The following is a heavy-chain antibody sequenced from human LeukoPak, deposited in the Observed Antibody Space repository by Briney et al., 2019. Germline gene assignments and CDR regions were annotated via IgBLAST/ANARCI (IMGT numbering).Heavy chain of an antibody. CDR2: ISSSSSYI. CDR3: ARWGNVVVPAAIADDY. D-gene: IGHD2-2*02. V-gene: IGHV3-21*01. CDR1: GFTFSSYS. J-gene: IGHJ4*02. Sequence: GGSLRLSCAASGFTFSSYSMNWVRQAPGKGLEWVSSISSSSSYIYYADSVKGRFTISRDNAKNSLYLQMDSLRAEDTAVYYCARWGNVVVPAAIADDYWGQGTLVTVSS.